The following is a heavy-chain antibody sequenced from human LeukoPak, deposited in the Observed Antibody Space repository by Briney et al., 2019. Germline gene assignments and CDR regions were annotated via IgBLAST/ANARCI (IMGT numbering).Heavy chain of an antibody. CDR3: ARDHHRRLYDSQARDTFDF. V-gene: IGHV3-11*04. Sequence: GGSLRLSCGASGFIFSDYYMSWIRQAPGKGLEWVSYISSSGSPIYYADSVKGRFTISRDNAKNSLYLQMNSLRAEDTAVYYCARDHHRRLYDSQARDTFDFWGQGTMVTVSS. D-gene: IGHD3-22*01. J-gene: IGHJ3*01. CDR2: ISSSGSPI. CDR1: GFIFSDYY.